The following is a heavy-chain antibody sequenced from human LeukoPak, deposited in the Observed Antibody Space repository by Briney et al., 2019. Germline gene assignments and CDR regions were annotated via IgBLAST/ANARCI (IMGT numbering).Heavy chain of an antibody. D-gene: IGHD6-13*01. CDR3: ARGGQQLLDYFDY. V-gene: IGHV3-53*01. J-gene: IGHJ4*02. CDR1: GFTVISNY. Sequence: GGSLRLSCAASGFTVISNYMSWVRQAPGKGLEWGSVIYSGGSTYYADSVKGRFTISRDNSKNTLYLQMNSLRAEDTAVYYCARGGQQLLDYFDYWGQGTLVTVSS. CDR2: IYSGGST.